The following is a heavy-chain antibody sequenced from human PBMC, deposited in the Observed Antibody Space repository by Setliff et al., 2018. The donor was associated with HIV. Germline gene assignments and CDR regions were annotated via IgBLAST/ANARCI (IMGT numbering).Heavy chain of an antibody. Sequence: GGSLRLSCTAAGFTFGDYAMSWVRQAPGKGLVWVSRITNDGTTTTYADSVKGRFTISRDNAKNSLSLQMNSLRGEDTAVYYCAGSRGYFVKADWGQGTLVTVSS. CDR3: AGSRGYFVKAD. CDR2: ITNDGTTT. J-gene: IGHJ4*02. V-gene: IGHV3-74*01. CDR1: GFTFGDYA. D-gene: IGHD3-22*01.